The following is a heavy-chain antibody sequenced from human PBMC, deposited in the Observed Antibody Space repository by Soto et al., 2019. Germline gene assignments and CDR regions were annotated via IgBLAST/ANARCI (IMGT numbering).Heavy chain of an antibody. CDR3: AIISATVTTTRGGWYFDL. D-gene: IGHD4-17*01. CDR1: GGTFSSYA. V-gene: IGHV1-69*01. J-gene: IGHJ2*01. Sequence: QVQLVQSGAEVKKPGSSVKVSCKASGGTFSSYAISWVRQAPGQGLEWMGGIIPIFGTANYAQKFQCRVTITADESTSTAYMELSSLRSEDTAVYYCAIISATVTTTRGGWYFDLWGRGTLVTVSS. CDR2: IIPIFGTA.